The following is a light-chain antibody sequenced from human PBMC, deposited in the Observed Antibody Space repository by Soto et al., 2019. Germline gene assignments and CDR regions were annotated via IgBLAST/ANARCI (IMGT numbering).Light chain of an antibody. CDR1: QSVSSN. Sequence: EIVMTQSPATLSVSPGERATLSCRASQSVSSNVAWYQQIPGQTPRLLIYGASTRATGVPVRFSGSASGTEFTLTISGLQSEDFDVYYCHQYDDGPYTFGQGTNVDIK. CDR2: GAS. V-gene: IGKV3-15*01. J-gene: IGKJ2*01. CDR3: HQYDDGPYT.